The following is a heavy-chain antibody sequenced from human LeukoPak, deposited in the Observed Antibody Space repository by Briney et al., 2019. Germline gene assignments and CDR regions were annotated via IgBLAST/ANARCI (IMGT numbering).Heavy chain of an antibody. CDR2: IIPILGIA. CDR3: ARDRDNYYDSSGQFDY. CDR1: GGTFSSYA. D-gene: IGHD3-22*01. J-gene: IGHJ4*02. V-gene: IGHV1-69*04. Sequence: SVKVSCKASGGTFSSYAISWVRQAPGQGLEWMGRIIPILGIANYAQKFQGRVTITADKSTSTAYMELSSLRSEDTAVYYCARDRDNYYDSSGQFDYWGQGTLVTVSS.